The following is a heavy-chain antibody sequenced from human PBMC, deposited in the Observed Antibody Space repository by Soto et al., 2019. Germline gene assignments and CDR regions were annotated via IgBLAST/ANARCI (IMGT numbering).Heavy chain of an antibody. J-gene: IGHJ4*02. CDR3: ARFRDYTFDY. CDR1: GFTFSSYA. CDR2: ISYDGSNK. D-gene: IGHD4-4*01. V-gene: IGHV3-30-3*01. Sequence: GESLKISCAASGFTFSSYAMHWVRQAPGKGLEWVAVISYDGSNKYYADSVKGRFTISRDNSKNTLYLQMNSLRAEDTAVYYCARFRDYTFDYWGQGTLVTVSS.